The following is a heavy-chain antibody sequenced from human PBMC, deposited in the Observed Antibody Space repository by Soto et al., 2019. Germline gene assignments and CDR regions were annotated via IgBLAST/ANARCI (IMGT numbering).Heavy chain of an antibody. D-gene: IGHD1-26*01. V-gene: IGHV3-23*01. CDR3: AKALVGEVGATDY. Sequence: GSLRPTCPASGFTFSNYAMSWVRQAPGKGLEWVSAITRTDSTYYADSVKGRFTISRDNSRNTLYLQMNSLGAEDAALYYCAKALVGEVGATDYWGQGTLVTVYS. CDR2: ITRTDST. CDR1: GFTFSNYA. J-gene: IGHJ4*02.